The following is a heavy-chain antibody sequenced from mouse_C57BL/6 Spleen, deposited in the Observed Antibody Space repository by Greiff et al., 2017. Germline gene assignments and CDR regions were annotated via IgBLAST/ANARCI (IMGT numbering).Heavy chain of an antibody. CDR3: ARVGSSPYAMDD. Sequence: QVQLQQSGAELVMPGASVKLSCKASGYTFTSYWMHWVKQRPGQGLEWIGEIDPSDSYTNYNQKFKGKSTLTVDKSSSTAYMQLSSLTSEDSAVYYWARVGSSPYAMDDWGKGTSVTVSS. D-gene: IGHD1-1*01. V-gene: IGHV1-69*01. CDR1: GYTFTSYW. CDR2: IDPSDSYT. J-gene: IGHJ4*01.